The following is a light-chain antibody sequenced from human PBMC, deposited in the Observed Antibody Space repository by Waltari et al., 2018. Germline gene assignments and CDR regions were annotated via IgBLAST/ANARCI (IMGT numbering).Light chain of an antibody. CDR1: SSDVGGYNY. V-gene: IGLV2-11*01. CDR3: CSYAGSYTLV. CDR2: DVS. Sequence: QSALTQPRSVSGSPGQPVTISCTRTSSDVGGYNYVSWYQQHPGKAPKLMIYDVSKRPSGVPDRFSGSKSGNTASLTISGLQAEDEADYYCCSYAGSYTLVFGGGTKLTVL. J-gene: IGLJ2*01.